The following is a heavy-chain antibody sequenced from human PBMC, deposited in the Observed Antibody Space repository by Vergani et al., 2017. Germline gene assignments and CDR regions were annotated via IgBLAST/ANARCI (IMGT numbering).Heavy chain of an antibody. J-gene: IGHJ3*02. D-gene: IGHD3-22*01. CDR3: ARGLRYYDSSGYLDAFDI. V-gene: IGHV4-39*07. CDR2: INHSGST. Sequence: QVHLNEAGPGLVKPSQTLSLTCTVSGASITSGSFYWSWIRQPPGKGLEWIGEINHSGSTNYNPSLKSRVTISVDTSKNQFSLKLSSVTAADTAVYYCARGLRYYDSSGYLDAFDIWGQGTMVTVSS. CDR1: GASITSGSFY.